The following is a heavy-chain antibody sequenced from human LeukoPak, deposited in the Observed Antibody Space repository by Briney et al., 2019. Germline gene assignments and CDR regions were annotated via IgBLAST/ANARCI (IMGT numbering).Heavy chain of an antibody. V-gene: IGHV3-30*03. J-gene: IGHJ3*02. CDR3: ARDLAYCGGDCYFGAFDI. CDR1: GLPLMKYA. Sequence: PGGSLRLSCAASGLPLMKYAMHWVRQAPGKGLEWVAVISFDGINLDYADSVKGRFTISRDNSKNILYLQMNSLRAEDTAVYYCARDLAYCGGDCYFGAFDIWGQGTMVTVSS. D-gene: IGHD2-21*01. CDR2: ISFDGINL.